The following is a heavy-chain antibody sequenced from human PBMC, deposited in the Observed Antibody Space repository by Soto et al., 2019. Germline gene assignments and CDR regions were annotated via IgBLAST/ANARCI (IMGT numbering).Heavy chain of an antibody. V-gene: IGHV1-46*03. CDR1: GYSFSSHY. CDR2: IHPSGTNK. D-gene: IGHD3-10*02. J-gene: IGHJ5*02. CDR3: ARDQSLQYVVWWFDP. Sequence: QVQLVQSGAEVKKPGASVKLSCKASGYSFSSHYMHWVRQAPGQGLEWMGVIHPSGTNKAYAQKFRGRVTKTTDTSTSTVYMELTSLRSEDTAIYYCARDQSLQYVVWWFDPWGQGTLVTVSS.